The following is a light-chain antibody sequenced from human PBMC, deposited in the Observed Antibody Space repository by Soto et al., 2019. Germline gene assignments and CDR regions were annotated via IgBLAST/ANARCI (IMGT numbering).Light chain of an antibody. J-gene: IGLJ3*02. V-gene: IGLV2-14*01. Sequence: QSVLTQPASVSGSPGQSITISCTGTSGDVGAYNSVSWYQQHPGKAPKLMIYEVINRPSGVSYRFSGSKSGNPASLTISGLQAEDEADYYCSSYISSSTPDWVLGGGTKLTVL. CDR1: SGDVGAYNS. CDR2: EVI. CDR3: SSYISSSTPDWV.